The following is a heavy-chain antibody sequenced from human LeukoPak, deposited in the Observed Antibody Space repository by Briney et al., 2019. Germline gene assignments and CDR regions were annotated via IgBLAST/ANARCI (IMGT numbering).Heavy chain of an antibody. Sequence: GGSLRLSCAASGFTFSSYEMNWVRQAPGKGLEWVSYISSSGSTIYYADSVKGRFTISRDNSKNTLYLQMNSLRAEDTAVYYCAKGYAFLYYMDVWGKGTTVTVSS. D-gene: IGHD2-2*01. J-gene: IGHJ6*03. CDR2: ISSSGSTI. CDR3: AKGYAFLYYMDV. CDR1: GFTFSSYE. V-gene: IGHV3-48*03.